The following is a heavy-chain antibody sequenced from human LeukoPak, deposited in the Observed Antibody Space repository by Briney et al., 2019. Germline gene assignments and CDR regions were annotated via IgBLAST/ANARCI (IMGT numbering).Heavy chain of an antibody. Sequence: SETLSLTCTVSGGSISGYYWSWIRQPPGKGLEWIGYIYYSGSTNYNPSLKSRVTISVDTSKNQFSLKLSSVTAADTAVYYCALLPRVYYYDSSGYSARHKKYYFDYWGQGTLVTVSS. CDR2: IYYSGST. CDR1: GGSISGYY. CDR3: ALLPRVYYYDSSGYSARHKKYYFDY. D-gene: IGHD3-22*01. J-gene: IGHJ4*02. V-gene: IGHV4-59*12.